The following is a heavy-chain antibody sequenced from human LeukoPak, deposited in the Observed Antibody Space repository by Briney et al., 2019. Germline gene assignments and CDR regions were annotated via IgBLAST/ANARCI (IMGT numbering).Heavy chain of an antibody. V-gene: IGHV3-30-3*01. D-gene: IGHD6-13*01. J-gene: IGHJ4*02. CDR1: GFTFSSYA. CDR3: AREVSSWYQFDY. CDR2: ISYDGSNK. Sequence: GGSLRLSCAASGFTFSSYAMHWVRQAPGKGLEWVAVISYDGSNKYYADSVKGRFIISRDNSKNTLYLQMNSLRAEDTAVYYCAREVSSWYQFDYWGQGTLVTVSS.